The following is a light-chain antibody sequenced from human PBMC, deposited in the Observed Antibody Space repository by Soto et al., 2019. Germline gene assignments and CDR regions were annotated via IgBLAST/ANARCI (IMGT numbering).Light chain of an antibody. CDR2: SNN. J-gene: IGLJ2*01. Sequence: QSVLTQPPSASGTPGQRVTISCSGSISNIGSNTVNWYRQLPGTAPKLLIYSNNQRPSGVPDRFSGSKSGTSASLAIGGLQSEDESEYYCAAWDDSLNGVVFGGGTKLTVL. CDR3: AAWDDSLNGVV. V-gene: IGLV1-44*01. CDR1: ISNIGSNT.